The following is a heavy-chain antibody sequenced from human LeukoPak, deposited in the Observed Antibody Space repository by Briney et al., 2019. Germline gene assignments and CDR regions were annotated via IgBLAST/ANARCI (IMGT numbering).Heavy chain of an antibody. CDR1: GDTFTSYD. CDR2: MNTNSGNT. J-gene: IGHJ4*02. D-gene: IGHD3-3*01. Sequence: ASVKVSCKASGDTFTSYDVNWVRQATGQGLEWMGWMNTNSGNTGYAQKFQGSVTMTRNTSINTAYIEVSSLRSEDTAVYYCVRTAGIFWSGAYYFDSWGQGTLVTVSS. V-gene: IGHV1-8*01. CDR3: VRTAGIFWSGAYYFDS.